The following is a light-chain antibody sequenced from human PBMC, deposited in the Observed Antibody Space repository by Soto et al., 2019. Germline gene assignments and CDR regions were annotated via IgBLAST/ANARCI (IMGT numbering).Light chain of an antibody. J-gene: IGLJ3*02. CDR2: DNS. Sequence: QSVLTQPPSVSGAPGQRVTISCTGSSSNIGAGYDVNWYQQVPGTAPKLLIYDNSNRPSGVPDRFSDSKSGTSVSLAITGRQAEDEADYYCQSYDSSLSASVFGGGTKLTVL. CDR1: SSNIGAGYD. CDR3: QSYDSSLSASV. V-gene: IGLV1-40*01.